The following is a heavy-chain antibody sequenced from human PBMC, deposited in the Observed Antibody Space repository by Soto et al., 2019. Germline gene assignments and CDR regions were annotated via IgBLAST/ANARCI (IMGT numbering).Heavy chain of an antibody. Sequence: ASVKVSCKASGYTFTNYVMHWVRQAPGQRLEWMGSINAGDDNTKYSQKFQGRVTITTDTSASTAYMELSSLRSEDTAVYYCAREGLVLVPTTVNSDYYYYAMDVWGQGTTVTVSS. CDR2: INAGDDNT. CDR1: GYTFTNYV. V-gene: IGHV1-3*01. D-gene: IGHD2-2*01. CDR3: AREGLVLVPTTVNSDYYYYAMDV. J-gene: IGHJ6*02.